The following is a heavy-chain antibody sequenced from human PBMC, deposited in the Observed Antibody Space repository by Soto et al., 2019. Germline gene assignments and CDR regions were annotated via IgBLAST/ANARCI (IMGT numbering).Heavy chain of an antibody. CDR1: GFTFSSYS. V-gene: IGHV3-48*01. CDR2: ISSSSSTI. D-gene: IGHD6-13*01. J-gene: IGHJ3*02. CDR3: ASCSSSWYNDAFDI. Sequence: EVQLVESGGGLVQPGGSLRLSCAASGFTFSSYSMNWVRQAPGKGLEWVSYISSSSSTIYYADSVKGRFTISRDNAKNLLYLQMNSLRAEDTAVYYCASCSSSWYNDAFDIWGQGTMVTVSS.